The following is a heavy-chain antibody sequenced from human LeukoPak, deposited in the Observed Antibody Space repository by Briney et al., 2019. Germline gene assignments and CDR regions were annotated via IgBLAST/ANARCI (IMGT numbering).Heavy chain of an antibody. CDR1: GFTFTTYA. V-gene: IGHV3-23*01. J-gene: IGHJ5*02. CDR3: ARDSYQDYYGRFDP. CDR2: ISGSGGST. D-gene: IGHD3-10*01. Sequence: GGSLRLSCAASGFTFTTYAMSWVRQAPGKGLEWVSTISGSGGSTYYADSVKGRFTISRDNSKNTLYLQMNGLTAEDTAMYYCARDSYQDYYGRFDPWGQGTLVTVSS.